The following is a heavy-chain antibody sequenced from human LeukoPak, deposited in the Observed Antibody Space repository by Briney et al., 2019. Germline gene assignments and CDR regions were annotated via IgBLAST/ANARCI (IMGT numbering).Heavy chain of an antibody. CDR2: ISDSGGRT. CDR1: GFTFSSGD. V-gene: IGHV3-23*01. D-gene: IGHD3-3*01. CDR3: AKEDDFWSGYYIIPFDY. J-gene: IGHJ4*02. Sequence: PGGSLRLSCAASGFTFSSGDMNWVRQAPGKGLEWVSGISDSGGRTYYADSVKGRVTISRDNSKNTLYLQMNSLRAEDTAVYYCAKEDDFWSGYYIIPFDYWGQGTLVTVSS.